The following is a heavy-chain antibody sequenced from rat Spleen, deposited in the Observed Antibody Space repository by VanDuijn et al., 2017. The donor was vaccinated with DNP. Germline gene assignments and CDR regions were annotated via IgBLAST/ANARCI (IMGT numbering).Heavy chain of an antibody. J-gene: IGHJ3*01. CDR1: GFTFSNYY. CDR3: PRLGERLFDY. CDR2: ISPSGGTT. V-gene: IGHV5-25*01. Sequence: EVQLVESGGGLVQPGRSLKLSCAASGFTFSNYYMAWVRQAPTKGLEWVASISPSGGTTYYRDSVKGRFTVSRDNAKSSLYLQMDSLRSEDTATYYCPRLGERLFDYWGQGTLVTVSS. D-gene: IGHD5-1*01.